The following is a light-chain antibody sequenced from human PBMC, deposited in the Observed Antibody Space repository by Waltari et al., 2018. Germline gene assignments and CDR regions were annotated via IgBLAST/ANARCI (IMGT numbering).Light chain of an antibody. CDR3: QQYYSTPLT. J-gene: IGKJ4*01. CDR1: ESVLYSSNNKNH. Sequence: DIVMTQSPESLAVSLGERATINCKSSESVLYSSNNKNHLAWYQQKPGQPPKLLLYWASTRKPGVPDRFSGSGSETDFTLTVTSLQAEDAAVYYCQQYYSTPLTFGRGTRVEI. V-gene: IGKV4-1*01. CDR2: WAS.